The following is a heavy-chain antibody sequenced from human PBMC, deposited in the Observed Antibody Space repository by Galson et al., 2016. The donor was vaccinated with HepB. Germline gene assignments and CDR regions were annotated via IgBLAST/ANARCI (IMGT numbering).Heavy chain of an antibody. CDR2: IHYSGST. J-gene: IGHJ4*02. CDR1: GGSISSGGYY. CDR3: ATYSSSWYCFDY. V-gene: IGHV4-31*03. Sequence: TLSLTCTVSGGSISSGGYYWSWVRQSPGKGLEWIGNIHYSGSTYNNPSRQSRVTISVDTSKNQFSLKLSSVTAADAAVYYCATYSSSWYCFDYWGQGTQVTVSS. D-gene: IGHD6-13*01.